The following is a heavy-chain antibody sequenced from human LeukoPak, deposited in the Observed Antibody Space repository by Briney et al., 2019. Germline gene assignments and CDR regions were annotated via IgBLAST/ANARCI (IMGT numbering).Heavy chain of an antibody. CDR2: IYYSGST. V-gene: IGHV4-59*11. CDR1: GGSISSHY. J-gene: IGHJ4*02. Sequence: SETLSLTCTVSGGSISSHYWSWIRQPPGKGLEWIGYIYYSGSTNYNPSLKSRVTISVDTSKNQFSLKLSSVTAADTAVYYCAGGPFDYWGQGTLVTVSS. CDR3: AGGPFDY. D-gene: IGHD6-25*01.